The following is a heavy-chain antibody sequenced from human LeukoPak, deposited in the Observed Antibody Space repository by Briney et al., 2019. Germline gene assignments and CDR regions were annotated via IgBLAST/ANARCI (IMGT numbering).Heavy chain of an antibody. CDR2: ISYDGSNK. D-gene: IGHD3-9*01. CDR3: AKPLYYDILTGYSPGY. CDR1: GFTFSSYG. J-gene: IGHJ4*02. Sequence: LRLSCAASGFTFSSYGMHWVRQAPGKGLEWVAVISYDGSNKYYADSVKGRFTISRDNSKNTLYLQTNSLRAEDTAVYYCAKPLYYDILTGYSPGYWGQGTLVTVSS. V-gene: IGHV3-30*18.